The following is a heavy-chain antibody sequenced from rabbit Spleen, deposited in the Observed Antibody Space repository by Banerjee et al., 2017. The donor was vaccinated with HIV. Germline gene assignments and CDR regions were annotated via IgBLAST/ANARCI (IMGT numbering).Heavy chain of an antibody. Sequence: QEQLEESGGDLVKPEGSLTRSCIASGFSFSSSCYMCWGRQAPGKGLEWIACIYAGSSGSTAYGSWAKGRFTISKTSSTTVTLQMTSLTGADGATCFCARELVAVMGWKLGLWGPG. J-gene: IGHJ4*01. D-gene: IGHD3-1*01. CDR2: IYAGSSGST. CDR1: GFSFSSSCY. V-gene: IGHV1S45*01. CDR3: ARELVAVMGWKLGL.